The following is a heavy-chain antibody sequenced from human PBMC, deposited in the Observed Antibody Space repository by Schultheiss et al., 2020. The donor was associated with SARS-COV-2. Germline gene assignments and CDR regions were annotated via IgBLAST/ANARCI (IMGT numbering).Heavy chain of an antibody. D-gene: IGHD5-18*01. J-gene: IGHJ4*02. CDR3: ARDLGGYSYGSYYFDY. CDR1: GFTFSNYA. V-gene: IGHV3-21*01. CDR2: ISSSSSYI. Sequence: GESLKISCAASGFTFSNYAMTWVRQAPGKGLEWVSSISSSSSYIYYADSVKGRFTISRDNAKNSLYLQMNSLRAEDTAVYYCARDLGGYSYGSYYFDYWGQGTLVTVSS.